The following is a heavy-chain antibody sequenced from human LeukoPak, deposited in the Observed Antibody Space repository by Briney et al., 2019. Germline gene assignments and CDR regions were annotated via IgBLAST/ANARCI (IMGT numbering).Heavy chain of an antibody. CDR1: GGSISSSSYY. Sequence: SETLSLTCTVSGGSISSSSYYWSWIRQPPGKGLEWIGYIYYSGSTNYNPSLKSRVTISVDTSKNQFSLKVSSVTAADTAVYYCARQGRHIAAAGHWYFDLWGRGTLVTVSS. J-gene: IGHJ2*01. CDR3: ARQGRHIAAAGHWYFDL. D-gene: IGHD6-13*01. CDR2: IYYSGST. V-gene: IGHV4-61*05.